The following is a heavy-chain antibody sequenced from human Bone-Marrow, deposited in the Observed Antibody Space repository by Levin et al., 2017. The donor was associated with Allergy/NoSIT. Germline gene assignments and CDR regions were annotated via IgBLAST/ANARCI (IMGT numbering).Heavy chain of an antibody. V-gene: IGHV3-23*01. J-gene: IGHJ4*02. CDR2: ISTSGVST. D-gene: IGHD2-15*01. CDR1: GFTFSTYA. Sequence: PGGSLRLSCAGSGFTFSTYAMSWVRQAPGKGLEWISSISTSGVSTYYADSVKGRFTISRDNSKNTLYLQMNSLRAEDTAKYFCAKRFIGGAVLATATYFDYWGQGTLVTVSS. CDR3: AKRFIGGAVLATATYFDY.